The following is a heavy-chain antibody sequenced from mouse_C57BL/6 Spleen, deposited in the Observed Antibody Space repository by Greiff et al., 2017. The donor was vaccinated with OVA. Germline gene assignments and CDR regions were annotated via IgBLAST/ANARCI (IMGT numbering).Heavy chain of an antibody. D-gene: IGHD1-1*01. CDR1: GYTFTDYY. V-gene: IGHV1-26*01. CDR2: INPNNGGT. J-gene: IGHJ3*01. Sequence: VQLQQSGPELVKPGASVKISCKASGYTFTDYYMNWVKQSHGKSLEWIGDINPNNGGTSYNQKFKGKATLTVDKSSSTAYMELRSLTSEDSAVYYCARPLLLRSSWFAYWGQGTLVTVSA. CDR3: ARPLLLRSSWFAY.